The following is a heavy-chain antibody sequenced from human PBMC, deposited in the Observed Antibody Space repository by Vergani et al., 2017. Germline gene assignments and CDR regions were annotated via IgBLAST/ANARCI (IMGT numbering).Heavy chain of an antibody. CDR2: IYVSGIT. V-gene: IGHV4-61*02. CDR3: ARDNKQLRPRPFDL. J-gene: IGHJ3*01. D-gene: IGHD4-23*01. CDR1: CASIHNDFYY. Sequence: QVQLQESGPGRVKPSQTLSLTCTVSCASIHNDFYYWHWIRQPAGKGLEWIGRIYVSGITDYNSSLQSRVSMSVDKSKNQFSLTLTSVTAADTAVYYCARDNKQLRPRPFDLWGQGTMVTVSS.